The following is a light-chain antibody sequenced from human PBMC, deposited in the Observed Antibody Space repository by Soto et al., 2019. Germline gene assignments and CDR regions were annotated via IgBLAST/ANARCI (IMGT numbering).Light chain of an antibody. CDR1: QSVSSN. CDR2: GAS. CDR3: QQSGSSPET. Sequence: EAGLTQYPGTLSLTPGERAPLSSRASQSVSSNLAWYHQKPGQAPRLLISGASSRATGIPDRFSGSGSGTDFTLTISRLEPEDFAVFYCQQSGSSPETFGGGTKV. V-gene: IGKV3-20*01. J-gene: IGKJ4*01.